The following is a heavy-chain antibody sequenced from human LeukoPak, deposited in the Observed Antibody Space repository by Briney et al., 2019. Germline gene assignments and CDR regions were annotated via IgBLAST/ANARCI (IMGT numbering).Heavy chain of an antibody. CDR3: ARDDHIVATFDY. CDR1: GFTFSSYS. CDR2: ISSSSSYI. Sequence: GGSLRLSCAASGFTFSSYSMNWVRQAPGKGLEWVSSISSSSSYIYYADSVKGRFTISRDNAKNSLYLQMNSLRAEDTAVYYCARDDHIVATFDYWGQGTLVTVSS. J-gene: IGHJ4*02. D-gene: IGHD5-12*01. V-gene: IGHV3-21*01.